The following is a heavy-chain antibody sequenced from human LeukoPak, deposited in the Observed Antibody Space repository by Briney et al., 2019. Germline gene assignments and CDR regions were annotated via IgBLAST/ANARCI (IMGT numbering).Heavy chain of an antibody. V-gene: IGHV1-69*04. J-gene: IGHJ6*02. Sequence: GASVKVSCKASGGTFSSYAISWVRQAPGQGLEWMGRIIPILGIANYAQKFQGRVTITTDKSTSTAYMELSSLRSEDTAVYYCARVPDLYGMDVWGQGTTVTVSS. CDR2: IIPILGIA. CDR3: ARVPDLYGMDV. CDR1: GGTFSSYA. D-gene: IGHD1-14*01.